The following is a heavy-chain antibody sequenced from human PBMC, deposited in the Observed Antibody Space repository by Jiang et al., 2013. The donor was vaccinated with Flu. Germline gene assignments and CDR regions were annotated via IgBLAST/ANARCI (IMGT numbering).Heavy chain of an antibody. CDR2: IYTSGST. D-gene: IGHD6-13*01. Sequence: GPGLVKPSQTLSLTCTVSGGSISSGSYYWSWIRQPAGKGLEWIGRIYTSGSTNYNPSLKSRVTISIDTSKNQFALKLSSVTAADTAVYYCARFYSSSWNYFDYWGQGILVTVSS. J-gene: IGHJ4*02. CDR3: ARFYSSSWNYFDY. V-gene: IGHV4-61*02. CDR1: GGSISSGSYY.